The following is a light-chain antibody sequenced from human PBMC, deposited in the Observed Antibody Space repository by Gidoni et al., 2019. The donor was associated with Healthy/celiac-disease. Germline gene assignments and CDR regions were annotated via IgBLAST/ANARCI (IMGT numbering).Light chain of an antibody. CDR1: QSVSSSY. J-gene: IGKJ3*01. Sequence: IVLTQSPGTLSLSPGERAALACRASQSVSSSYLAWYQQKHGQAPMLLIYGASSRATGIPDRFSGSGSGTDFTLTISRLEPEDFAVYYCQHYGSSPFTFGPGTKVDIK. CDR2: GAS. CDR3: QHYGSSPFT. V-gene: IGKV3-20*01.